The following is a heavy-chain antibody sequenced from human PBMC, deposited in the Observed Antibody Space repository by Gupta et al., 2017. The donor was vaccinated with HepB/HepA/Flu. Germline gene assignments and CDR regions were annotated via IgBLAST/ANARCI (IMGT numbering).Heavy chain of an antibody. V-gene: IGHV4-34*01. CDR2: INHSGST. J-gene: IGHJ4*02. Sequence: QVQLQQWGAGLLKPSETLSLTCAVYGGSFSGYYWSWIRQPPGKGLEWIGEINHSGSTNYNPSLKSRVTISVDTSKNQFSLKLSSVTAADTAVYYCARGLRLGRDGYSLLFDYWGQGTLVTVSS. CDR1: GGSFSGYY. D-gene: IGHD5-24*01. CDR3: ARGLRLGRDGYSLLFDY.